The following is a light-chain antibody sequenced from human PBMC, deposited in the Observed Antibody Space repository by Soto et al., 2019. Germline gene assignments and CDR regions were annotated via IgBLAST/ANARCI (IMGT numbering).Light chain of an antibody. CDR1: QSISIW. CDR3: QQYNTYPLT. CDR2: KTF. Sequence: DIHMTQSPSTLSASVGDRVTITCRASQSISIWLAWYQQRPGKAPKLLIYKTFSLENGVPSRFSGGGSGTESTLTISSLQPDDFATYYCQQYNTYPLTFGGGTKVEIK. V-gene: IGKV1-5*03. J-gene: IGKJ4*01.